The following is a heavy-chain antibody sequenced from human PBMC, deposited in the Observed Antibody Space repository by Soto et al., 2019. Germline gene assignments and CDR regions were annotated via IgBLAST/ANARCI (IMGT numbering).Heavy chain of an antibody. CDR2: ISSSSSTI. D-gene: IGHD1-7*01. CDR1: GFTFSSYS. Sequence: EVQLVESGGGLVQPGGSLRLSCAASGFTFSSYSMDWVRQAPGKGLEWVSYISSSSSTIYYADSVKGRFTISRDNAKNSLYLQMYSLRAEDTAVYYCARDRETGTTLSSPYWGQGTLVTVSS. CDR3: ARDRETGTTLSSPY. J-gene: IGHJ4*02. V-gene: IGHV3-48*01.